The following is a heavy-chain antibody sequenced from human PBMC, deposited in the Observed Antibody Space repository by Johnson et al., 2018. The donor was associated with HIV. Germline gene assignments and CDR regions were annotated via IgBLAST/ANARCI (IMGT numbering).Heavy chain of an antibody. Sequence: QVQLVESGGGVVHPGRSLRLSCAASGFTFSSSPMHWVRQAPGEGLEWVAVISSDGTWQHYAGSVKGRFSISRDNARNKLDLQMDSLRAEDTAVYYCAREGYSSGHAGAFDLWGQGTVVTVSS. CDR1: GFTFSSSP. CDR3: AREGYSSGHAGAFDL. J-gene: IGHJ3*01. D-gene: IGHD5-18*01. V-gene: IGHV3-30*04. CDR2: ISSDGTWQ.